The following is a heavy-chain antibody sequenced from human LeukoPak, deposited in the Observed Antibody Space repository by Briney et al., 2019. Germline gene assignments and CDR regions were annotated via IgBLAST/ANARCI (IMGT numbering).Heavy chain of an antibody. J-gene: IGHJ4*02. CDR3: ARVDTVMAYYFDL. Sequence: PGGSLRLSCAASGFTVSTNCMTWVRQAPGKGLEWVSTIYSGGTTYYADPVMGRFTISRHNSRKTLYLQMNSLRAEDTAVYYCARVDTVMAYYFDLWGQGTLVTVSS. V-gene: IGHV3-53*04. D-gene: IGHD5-18*01. CDR2: IYSGGTT. CDR1: GFTVSTNC.